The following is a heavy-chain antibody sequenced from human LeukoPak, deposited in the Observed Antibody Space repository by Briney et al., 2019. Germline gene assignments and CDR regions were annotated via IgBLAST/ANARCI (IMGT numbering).Heavy chain of an antibody. CDR3: AKSYDTSGYYYFDY. Sequence: GGTLRLSCAASGFTFSSYGMSWVRQAPGKGLEWVSGMSGSGGSTYYADSVKGRFTISRDNSKNTLYLQVNSLRAEDTAVYYCAKSYDTSGYYYFDYWGQGTLVTVSS. D-gene: IGHD3-22*01. CDR2: MSGSGGST. CDR1: GFTFSSYG. J-gene: IGHJ4*02. V-gene: IGHV3-23*01.